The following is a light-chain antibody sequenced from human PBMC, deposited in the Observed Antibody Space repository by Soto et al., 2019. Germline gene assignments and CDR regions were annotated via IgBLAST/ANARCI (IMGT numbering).Light chain of an antibody. CDR1: QSIGNY. J-gene: IGKJ1*01. Sequence: DLPMTQSPSSLSASVGDRVTITCRASQSIGNYLNWYQQKVGKVPKLLIHAASTLQSGVPSRFSGSGSGTDFTLTISSLQPEDFATYYCQQSYSTPAWTFGQGTKVEIK. V-gene: IGKV1-39*01. CDR2: AAS. CDR3: QQSYSTPAWT.